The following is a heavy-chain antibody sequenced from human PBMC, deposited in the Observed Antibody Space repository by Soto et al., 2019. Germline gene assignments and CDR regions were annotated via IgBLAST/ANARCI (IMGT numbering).Heavy chain of an antibody. CDR3: PRDAGNTGGFPLFDF. D-gene: IGHD7-27*01. V-gene: IGHV3-30-3*01. J-gene: IGHJ5*01. CDR2: ISNDGGKK. CDR1: GFAFTSHA. Sequence: GGSLRLSCAASGFAFTSHALHWVRQAPGKGLEWVALISNDGGKKQDAESVEGRFTVSRDSSRNTLYLQLNSLRPDDPAVYFCPRDAGNTGGFPLFDFCGQGKLVTVSS.